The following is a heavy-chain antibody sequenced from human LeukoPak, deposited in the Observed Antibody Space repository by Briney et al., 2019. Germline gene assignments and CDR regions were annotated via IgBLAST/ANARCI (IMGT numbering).Heavy chain of an antibody. V-gene: IGHV3-23*01. J-gene: IGHJ4*02. D-gene: IGHD3-22*01. CDR1: GFSVSSNH. CDR2: ISGSGGST. Sequence: GGSLRLSCTASGFSVSSNHMSWVRQAPGKGLEWVSAISGSGGSTYYADSVKGRFTISRDNSKNTLYLQMNSLRAEDTAVYYCAKDRVVYYYDSSGEWDYWGQGTLVTVSS. CDR3: AKDRVVYYYDSSGEWDY.